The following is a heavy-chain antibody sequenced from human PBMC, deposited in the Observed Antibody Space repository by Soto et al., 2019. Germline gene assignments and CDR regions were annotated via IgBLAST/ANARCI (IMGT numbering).Heavy chain of an antibody. J-gene: IGHJ4*02. CDR2: IFYSGSI. Sequence: PSETLSLTCTVSGGSVSGYYWSWIRQPPGKGLEWIGYIFYSGSIKYNPSLKSRVTMSVDTSKNQLSLRLTSVTAADTAVYYCARDLNHYCSSTSCYRRFDYWGQGTLVTVSS. CDR1: GGSVSGYY. V-gene: IGHV4-59*08. D-gene: IGHD2-2*01. CDR3: ARDLNHYCSSTSCYRRFDY.